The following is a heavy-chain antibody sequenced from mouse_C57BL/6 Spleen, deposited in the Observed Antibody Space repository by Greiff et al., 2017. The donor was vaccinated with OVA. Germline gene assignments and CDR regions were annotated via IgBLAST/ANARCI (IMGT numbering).Heavy chain of an antibody. CDR2: IWRGGST. J-gene: IGHJ4*01. Sequence: VQLQQSGPGLVQPSPSLSITCTASGFSLTSYGVHWVRQSPGKGLEWLGVIWRGGSTDYNAAFISRLSISKDNSKSQVFFKMNSLQADDTAIYYCARGGWYSRAMDYWGQGTSVTVSS. CDR1: GFSLTSYG. D-gene: IGHD2-1*01. CDR3: ARGGWYSRAMDY. V-gene: IGHV2-2*01.